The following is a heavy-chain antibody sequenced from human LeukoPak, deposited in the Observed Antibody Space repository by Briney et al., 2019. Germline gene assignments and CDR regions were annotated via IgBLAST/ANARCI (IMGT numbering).Heavy chain of an antibody. Sequence: PGGSLRLSCAASGFTFSSYEMNWVRQAPGKGLEWVSYISSSGSTIYYADSVKGRFTISRDNAKNSLYLQMNSLRAEDTAVYYCARDSSSSGWYKCFDYWGQGTLVTVSS. V-gene: IGHV3-48*03. J-gene: IGHJ4*02. CDR2: ISSSGSTI. CDR1: GFTFSSYE. CDR3: ARDSSSSGWYKCFDY. D-gene: IGHD6-19*01.